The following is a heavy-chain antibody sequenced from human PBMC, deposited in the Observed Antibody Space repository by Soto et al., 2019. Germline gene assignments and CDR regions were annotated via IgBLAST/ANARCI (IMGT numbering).Heavy chain of an antibody. CDR2: IYYSGST. V-gene: IGHV4-31*03. D-gene: IGHD3-16*01. CDR3: ARVGGINWFDP. CDR1: GGSISSGGYY. Sequence: QVQLQESGPGLVKPSQTLSLTCTVSGGSISSGGYYWSWIRQHPGKGLEWIGYIYYSGSTYYNPPLKXRXTXSXXTSKNQFSLTLSSVTAAGTAVYYCARVGGINWFDPWGQGTLVTVSS. J-gene: IGHJ5*02.